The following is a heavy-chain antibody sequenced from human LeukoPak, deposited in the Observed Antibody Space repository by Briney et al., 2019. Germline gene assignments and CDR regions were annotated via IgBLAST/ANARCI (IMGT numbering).Heavy chain of an antibody. V-gene: IGHV1-69*06. D-gene: IGHD5-12*01. J-gene: IGHJ6*04. CDR2: IIPIFATA. CDR3: ASRSYSGYDVYYHGMDV. CDR1: GGTFSIYA. Sequence: SVKVSCKASGGTFSIYAISWVRQAPGQGREWMGGIIPIFATANYAQKFQGRVTITADKSTSTAYMELSSLRAEDTAVYYCASRSYSGYDVYYHGMDVWGKGTTVTVSS.